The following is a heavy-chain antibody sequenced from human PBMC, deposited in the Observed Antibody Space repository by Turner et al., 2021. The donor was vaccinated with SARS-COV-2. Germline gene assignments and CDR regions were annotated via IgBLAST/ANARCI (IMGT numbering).Heavy chain of an antibody. D-gene: IGHD2-2*01. Sequence: QVQLQQWGTGLLKPSATLSLTCAVYGGSFSGYWWTWIRQPPGKGLEWIGEINHRGSTNYNPSLKSRVTISVDMSKSQFSLKLSSVTAADTAVYYCAKRRGYCDSTGCNYGMDVWGQGTTVTVSS. J-gene: IGHJ6*02. V-gene: IGHV4-34*01. CDR3: AKRRGYCDSTGCNYGMDV. CDR2: INHRGST. CDR1: GGSFSGYW.